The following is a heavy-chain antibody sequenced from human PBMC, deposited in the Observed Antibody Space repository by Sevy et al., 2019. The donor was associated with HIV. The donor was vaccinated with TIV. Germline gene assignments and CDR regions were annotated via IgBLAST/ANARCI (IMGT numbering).Heavy chain of an antibody. V-gene: IGHV3-11*01. D-gene: IGHD3-10*01. Sequence: GGSLRLSCAASGFTYSDYYMSWIRQAPGRGLEWISYISSRGSTINYADSVKGRFTISRDNAKNSLFLQMNSLRAEDTAVYYCAREGSLRYFDLWGRGTLVTVSS. CDR1: GFTYSDYY. CDR2: ISSRGSTI. CDR3: AREGSLRYFDL. J-gene: IGHJ2*01.